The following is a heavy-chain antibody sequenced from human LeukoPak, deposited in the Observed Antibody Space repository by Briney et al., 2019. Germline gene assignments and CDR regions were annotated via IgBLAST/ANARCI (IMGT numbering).Heavy chain of an antibody. CDR3: ARARSGSFDY. Sequence: GGSLRLSCAASGFTYSDYYMSWMRQAPGKGRVGVSYVSSSGTTIYDADSVKGRFTISRDNAKNSLYLQMNSLRAEDTAVYYCARARSGSFDYWGQGTLVTVSS. CDR2: VSSSGTTI. J-gene: IGHJ4*02. V-gene: IGHV3-11*01. CDR1: GFTYSDYY. D-gene: IGHD3-22*01.